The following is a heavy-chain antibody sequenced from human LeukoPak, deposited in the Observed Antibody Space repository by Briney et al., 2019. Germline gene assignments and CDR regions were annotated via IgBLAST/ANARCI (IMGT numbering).Heavy chain of an antibody. CDR2: IKSKTDGWTT. Sequence: PGGSLRLSCAASGFTFSDGWMNWVRQAPGKGLEWVGRIKSKTDGWTTDYAEPVKGRFTISRDDSKNTLYLQMNSLKAEDTAVYYCTTAFYDWNDVNYWGQGTLVTVSS. CDR1: GFTFSDGW. CDR3: TTAFYDWNDVNY. V-gene: IGHV3-15*01. J-gene: IGHJ4*02. D-gene: IGHD1-1*01.